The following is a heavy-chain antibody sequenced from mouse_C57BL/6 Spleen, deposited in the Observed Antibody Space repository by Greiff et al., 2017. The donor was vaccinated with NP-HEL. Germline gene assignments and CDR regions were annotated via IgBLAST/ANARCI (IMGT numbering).Heavy chain of an antibody. V-gene: IGHV5-9-1*02. CDR2: ISSGGDYI. CDR1: GFTFSSYA. CDR3: TRGDGNYEYFDV. J-gene: IGHJ1*03. D-gene: IGHD2-1*01. Sequence: DVQLVESGEGLVKPGGSLKLSCAASGFTFSSYAMSWVRQTPEKRLEWVAYISSGGDYIYYADTVKGRFTISRDNARNTLYLQMSSLKSEDTAMYYCTRGDGNYEYFDVWGTGTTVTVSS.